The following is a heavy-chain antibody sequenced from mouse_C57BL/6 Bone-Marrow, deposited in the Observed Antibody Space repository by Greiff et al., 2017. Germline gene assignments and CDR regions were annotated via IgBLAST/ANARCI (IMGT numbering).Heavy chain of an antibody. CDR1: GFTFSDYY. CDR2: ISNGGGST. V-gene: IGHV5-12*01. CDR3: ARDEMDY. J-gene: IGHJ4*01. Sequence: EVKLQESGGGLVQPGGSLKLSCAASGFTFSDYYMYLVRQTPEKRLEWVAYISNGGGSTYYPDTVKGRFTISRDNAKNTLYLQMSRLKSEDTAMYYCARDEMDYWGQGTSVTVSS.